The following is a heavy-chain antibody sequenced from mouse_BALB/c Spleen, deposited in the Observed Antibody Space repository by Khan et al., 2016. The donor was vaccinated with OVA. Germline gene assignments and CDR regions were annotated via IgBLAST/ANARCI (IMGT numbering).Heavy chain of an antibody. CDR1: GFSLTGYG. CDR2: IGGEGTT. CDR3: ARDRGLGRAIDY. Sequence: QVQLKESGPGLVAPSQSLSITCTVSGFSLTGYGVNGVRQLPGKGLEWRGMIGGEGTTDYNSALNSRLSISKDNSKGKVFLKMNSLQTDDTARYYCARDRGLGRAIDYWGQGTSVTVSS. D-gene: IGHD4-1*01. V-gene: IGHV2-6-7*01. J-gene: IGHJ4*01.